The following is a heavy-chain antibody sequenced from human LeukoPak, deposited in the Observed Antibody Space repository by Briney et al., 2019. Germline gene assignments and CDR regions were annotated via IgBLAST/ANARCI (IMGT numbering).Heavy chain of an antibody. CDR2: ISGSGGST. V-gene: IGHV3-23*01. Sequence: GGSLRLSCAASGFTFSSYWMSWVRQAPGKGLEWVSAISGSGGSTYYADSVKGRFTISRDNSKNTLYLQMNSLRAEDTAVYYCAKDGAPPGSGYDYYYYYYMDVWGKGTTVTVSS. D-gene: IGHD5-12*01. CDR3: AKDGAPPGSGYDYYYYYYMDV. CDR1: GFTFSSYW. J-gene: IGHJ6*03.